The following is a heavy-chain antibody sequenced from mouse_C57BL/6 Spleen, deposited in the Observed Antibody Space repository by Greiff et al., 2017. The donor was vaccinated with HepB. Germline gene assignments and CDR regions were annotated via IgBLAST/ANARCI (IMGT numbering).Heavy chain of an antibody. CDR3: ARFPLITTVVATGYYAMDY. D-gene: IGHD1-1*01. J-gene: IGHJ4*01. V-gene: IGHV1-50*01. CDR2: IDPSDSYT. Sequence: QVQLQQPGAELVKPGASVKLSCKASGYTFTSYWMQWVKQRPGQGLEWIGEIDPSDSYTNYNQKFKGKATLTVDTSSSTAYMQLSSLTSEDSAVYYCARFPLITTVVATGYYAMDYWGQGTSVTVSS. CDR1: GYTFTSYW.